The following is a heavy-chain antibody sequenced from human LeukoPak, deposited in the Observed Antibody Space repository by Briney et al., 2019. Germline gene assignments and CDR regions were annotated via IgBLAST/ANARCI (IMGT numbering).Heavy chain of an antibody. CDR1: GFTFSNYW. CDR2: ITAGGETT. Sequence: GVLRLSCAASGFTFSNYWMHWVRQAPGKGLEWISGITAGGETTYYADSVKGRFTMSRDNSKNTLYLQMNTLSDEDTAVYFCAKDSGSSGWYHFDAWAQGTLVTVSS. D-gene: IGHD6-19*01. V-gene: IGHV3-23*01. CDR3: AKDSGSSGWYHFDA. J-gene: IGHJ4*02.